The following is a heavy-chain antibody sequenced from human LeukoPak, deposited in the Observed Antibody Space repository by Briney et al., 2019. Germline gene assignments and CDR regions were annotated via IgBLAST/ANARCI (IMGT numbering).Heavy chain of an antibody. J-gene: IGHJ4*02. D-gene: IGHD7-27*01. Sequence: PGGSLRLSCAASGFTFSSYEMNWVRQAPGKGLEWVSHISSSGSTIYYADSVKGRFTVSRDNFEDSLYLQMSSLRAEDTAVYYCARDLLTGNDYWGQGTLVTVSS. CDR2: ISSSGSTI. CDR3: ARDLLTGNDY. CDR1: GFTFSSYE. V-gene: IGHV3-48*03.